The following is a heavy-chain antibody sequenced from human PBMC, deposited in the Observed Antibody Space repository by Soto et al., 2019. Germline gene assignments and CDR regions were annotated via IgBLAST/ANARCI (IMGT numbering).Heavy chain of an antibody. Sequence: SETLSLTCTVSGGSTSSGGYYWSWIRQHPGKGLEWIGYIYYSGSTYYNPSLKSRVTISVDTSKNQFSLKLSSVTAADTAVYYCARAGIAVRTRDYYGMDVWGQGTTVTVSS. V-gene: IGHV4-31*03. CDR3: ARAGIAVRTRDYYGMDV. CDR2: IYYSGST. J-gene: IGHJ6*02. CDR1: GGSTSSGGYY. D-gene: IGHD6-19*01.